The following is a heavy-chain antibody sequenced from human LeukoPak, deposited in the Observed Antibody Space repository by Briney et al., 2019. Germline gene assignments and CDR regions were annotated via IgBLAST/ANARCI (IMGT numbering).Heavy chain of an antibody. Sequence: SQTLSLTCAISGDSVSSNSAAWNWIRQSPSRGLEWLGRTYYRSKWYNDYAVSVKSRITINPDTSKNQFSLRLNSVTPEDTAVYYCARDGYYDSSGYLSYYYYYGMDVWGQGTTVTVSS. J-gene: IGHJ6*02. V-gene: IGHV6-1*01. CDR2: TYYRSKWYN. CDR1: GDSVSSNSAA. CDR3: ARDGYYDSSGYLSYYYYYGMDV. D-gene: IGHD3-22*01.